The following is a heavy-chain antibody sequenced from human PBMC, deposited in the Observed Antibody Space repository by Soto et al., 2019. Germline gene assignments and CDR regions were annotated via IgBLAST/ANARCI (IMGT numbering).Heavy chain of an antibody. D-gene: IGHD6-13*01. CDR2: ISYDGSNK. CDR1: GFTFSSYG. J-gene: IGHJ4*02. Sequence: QVQLVDSGGGLVKPGGSLRLSCAASGFTFSSYGMHWVRQAPGKGLEWVAVISYDGSNKYYADSVKGRFTISRDNSKNTLYLQMNSLRAEDTAVYYCAKSYQQLVAPFDYWGQGTLVTVSS. V-gene: IGHV3-30*18. CDR3: AKSYQQLVAPFDY.